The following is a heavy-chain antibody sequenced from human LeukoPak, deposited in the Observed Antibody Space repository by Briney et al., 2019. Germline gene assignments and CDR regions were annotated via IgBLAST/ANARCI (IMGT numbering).Heavy chain of an antibody. J-gene: IGHJ4*02. CDR2: TYHRCKWYS. CDR3: VRQRAGEVATIGFDF. CDR1: GVSVSSNTAA. V-gene: IGHV6-1*01. D-gene: IGHD5-12*01. Sequence: SQTLSLTCDISGVSVSSNTAAWNWIRQSPWRGLEWLGRTYHRCKWYSDYALSVQGRIAINADTFRNQFSLRLNSVTPEDTAVYYCVRQRAGEVATIGFDFWGQGTLVTVSS.